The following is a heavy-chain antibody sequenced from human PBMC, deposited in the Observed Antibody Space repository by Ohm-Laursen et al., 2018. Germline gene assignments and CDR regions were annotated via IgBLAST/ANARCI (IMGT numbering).Heavy chain of an antibody. CDR3: ARLPLLTGTTGQGAFDI. J-gene: IGHJ3*02. Sequence: GESLRISCKGSGYSFTSYWIGWVRQMPGKGLEWMGIIYPGDSDTRFSPSFQGQVTISADKSISTAYLQWSSLKASDTAMYYCARLPLLTGTTGQGAFDIWGQGTMVTVSS. D-gene: IGHD1-7*01. V-gene: IGHV5-51*03. CDR2: IYPGDSDT. CDR1: GYSFTSYW.